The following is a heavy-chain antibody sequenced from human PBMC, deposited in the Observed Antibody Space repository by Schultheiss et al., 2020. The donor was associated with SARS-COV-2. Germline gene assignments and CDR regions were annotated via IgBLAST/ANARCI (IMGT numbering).Heavy chain of an antibody. D-gene: IGHD1-26*01. J-gene: IGHJ6*02. CDR3: ARGSRWASYYYYYGMDV. Sequence: SVKVSCKASGGTFSSYAISWVRQAPGQGLEWMGGIIPIFGTANYAQKFQGRVTITADESTSTAYMELSSLRSEDTAVYYCARGSRWASYYYYYGMDVWGQGTTVTVSS. CDR2: IIPIFGTA. V-gene: IGHV1-69*13. CDR1: GGTFSSYA.